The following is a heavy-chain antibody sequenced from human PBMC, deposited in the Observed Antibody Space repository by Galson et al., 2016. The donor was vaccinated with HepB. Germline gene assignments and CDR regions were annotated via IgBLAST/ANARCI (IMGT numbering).Heavy chain of an antibody. CDR3: ARLRYFVHGAGYYYMDV. J-gene: IGHJ6*03. CDR2: IDLSDSYT. Sequence: QSGAEVKKPGESLRISCEGFGFTFSNYWITWVRQMPGKGLEWMGRIDLSDSYTNYSPSFQGHVTLSADKSTSTAYLQWSSLKASDTAIYSCARLRYFVHGAGYYYMDVWGKGTTVTVS. CDR1: GFTFSNYW. V-gene: IGHV5-10-1*01. D-gene: IGHD3-9*01.